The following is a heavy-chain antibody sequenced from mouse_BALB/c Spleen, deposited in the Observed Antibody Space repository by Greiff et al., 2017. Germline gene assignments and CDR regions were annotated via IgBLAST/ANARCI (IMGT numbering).Heavy chain of an antibody. D-gene: IGHD2-1*01. Sequence: VQLQQSGPELVKPGASVKISCKASGYAFSSSWMNWVKQRPGQGLEWIGRIYPGDGDTNYNGKFKGKATLTADKSSSTAYMQLSSLTSVDSAVYFCARSDGNYFAYWGQGTLVTVSA. J-gene: IGHJ3*01. CDR1: GYAFSSSW. CDR3: ARSDGNYFAY. CDR2: IYPGDGDT. V-gene: IGHV1-82*01.